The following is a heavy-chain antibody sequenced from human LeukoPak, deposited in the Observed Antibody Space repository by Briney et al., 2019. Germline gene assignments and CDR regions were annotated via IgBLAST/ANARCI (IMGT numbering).Heavy chain of an antibody. V-gene: IGHV3-64*01. CDR3: ARSEDYDYVWGSYRYIFDY. CDR2: ISSNGGST. Sequence: GGSLRLSCAAPGFTFSSYAMHWVRQAPGKGLEYVSAISSNGGSTHYANSVKGRFTISRDNSKNTLYLQMGSLRAEDMAVYYCARSEDYDYVWGSYRYIFDYWGQGNLVTVSS. D-gene: IGHD3-16*02. J-gene: IGHJ4*02. CDR1: GFTFSSYA.